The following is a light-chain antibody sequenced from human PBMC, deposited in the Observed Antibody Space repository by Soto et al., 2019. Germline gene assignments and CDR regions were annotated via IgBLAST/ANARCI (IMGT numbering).Light chain of an antibody. V-gene: IGKV3-15*01. CDR3: QQYNNWPLT. CDR2: GAI. Sequence: EVVMTQSPATLSVSPGERVTLSCGASQSVGGDVAWYQQKPGQAPRLLIFGAITRAPGGPARFSGSGSGTEFTLTISSLQSEDFAVYYCQQYNNWPLTFGQGTRVEL. J-gene: IGKJ1*01. CDR1: QSVGGD.